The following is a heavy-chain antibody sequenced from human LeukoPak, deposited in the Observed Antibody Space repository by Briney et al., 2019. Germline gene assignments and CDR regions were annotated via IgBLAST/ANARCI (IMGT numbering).Heavy chain of an antibody. CDR2: IYYSGST. J-gene: IGHJ5*02. D-gene: IGHD3-10*01. V-gene: IGHV4-59*01. Sequence: TSETLSLTCTVSGGSISSYYWSWIRQPPGKGLEWIGYIYYSGSTNYNPSLKSRVTISVDTSKNQFSLKLSSVTAEDTAVYYCARDGLRLLLWFGELNPGWFDPWGQGTLVTVSS. CDR3: ARDGLRLLLWFGELNPGWFDP. CDR1: GGSISSYY.